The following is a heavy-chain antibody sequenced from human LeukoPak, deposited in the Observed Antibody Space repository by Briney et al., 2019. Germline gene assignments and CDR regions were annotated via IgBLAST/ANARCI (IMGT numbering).Heavy chain of an antibody. CDR2: IYHSGST. CDR3: ARRLVVVPAAFDY. V-gene: IGHV4-38-2*01. CDR1: GYSISSGYY. J-gene: IGHJ4*02. D-gene: IGHD2-2*01. Sequence: SETLSLTCAVSGYSISSGYYWGWIRPPPGKGLEWIGSIYHSGSTYYNPSLKSRVTISVDTSKNQFSLKLISVTAADTAVYYCARRLVVVPAAFDYWGQGTLVTVSS.